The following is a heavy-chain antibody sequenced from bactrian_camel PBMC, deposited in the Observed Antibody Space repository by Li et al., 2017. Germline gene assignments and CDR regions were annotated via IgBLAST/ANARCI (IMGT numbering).Heavy chain of an antibody. D-gene: IGHD3*01. CDR3: AADDSADYCLPGLLLLNYQYDY. V-gene: IGHV3S53*01. Sequence: QVQLVESGGGSVQAGGSLTLSCAPSKSTWSNNCMAWFRQPPGKEREGVAALSGTAISYDDSVKGRFTITQTNSRNTLSLQMTNLKPEDTAKYFCAADDSADYCLPGLLLLNYQYDYFGQGTQVTAS. J-gene: IGHJ4*01. CDR2: LSGTAI. CDR1: KSTWSNNC.